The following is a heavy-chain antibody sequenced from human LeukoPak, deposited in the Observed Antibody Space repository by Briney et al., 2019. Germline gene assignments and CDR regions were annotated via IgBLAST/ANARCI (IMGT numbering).Heavy chain of an antibody. V-gene: IGHV4-59*01. CDR2: IFYSGGT. CDR3: ARGVGLHVYYFDY. CDR1: GGSISSYY. J-gene: IGHJ4*02. D-gene: IGHD3-16*01. Sequence: SETLSLTCTVSGGSISSYYWSWIRQPPGKGLEWIGYIFYSGGTNYNPSLKSRVTMSVDTSKTQFSLKLSFVTAADTAVYYCARGVGLHVYYFDYWGQGSLVTVSS.